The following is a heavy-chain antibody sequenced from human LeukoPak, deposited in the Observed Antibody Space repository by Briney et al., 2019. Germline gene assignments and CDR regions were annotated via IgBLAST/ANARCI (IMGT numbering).Heavy chain of an antibody. J-gene: IGHJ4*02. CDR1: AYTFSTYL. V-gene: IGHV1-8*02. CDR2: MNPNSGDT. Sequence: ASVKVSCKASAYTFSTYLMHWVRQATGQGLEWMGWMNPNSGDTAYAQKFQGRITMTRSTSISTAYMELSSLRSEDTAVYYCARGLGTYDSDDLTWPMISFWGQGTLVTVSS. D-gene: IGHD3-22*01. CDR3: ARGLGTYDSDDLTWPMISF.